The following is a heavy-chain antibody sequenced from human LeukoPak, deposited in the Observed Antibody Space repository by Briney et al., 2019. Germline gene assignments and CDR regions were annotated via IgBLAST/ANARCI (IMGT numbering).Heavy chain of an antibody. J-gene: IGHJ4*02. Sequence: TGGSLRLSCAASGFTLCNYDMSWVRQAPGKGLAWVSAISGRGGRTYYADSVKGRFTISRDHPKNTLYLQMNSLRAEDTAVYYCANNDYNNPEGWGQGTLVTVSS. CDR3: ANNDYNNPEG. D-gene: IGHD4-11*01. CDR2: ISGRGGRT. V-gene: IGHV3-23*01. CDR1: GFTLCNYD.